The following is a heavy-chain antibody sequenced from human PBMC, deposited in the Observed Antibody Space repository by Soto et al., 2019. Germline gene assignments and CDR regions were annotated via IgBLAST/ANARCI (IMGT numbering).Heavy chain of an antibody. Sequence: ASVKVSCKASGYSFSSYGISWVRQAPGQGLDWMGWISVNNGNTDYAPKFQGRVTMTTDTSTSTAYMELRSLRSDNTAVYYCATSYDSGFDPWGQGTLVTVSS. CDR3: ATSYDSGFDP. CDR1: GYSFSSYG. D-gene: IGHD3-3*01. CDR2: ISVNNGNT. J-gene: IGHJ5*02. V-gene: IGHV1-18*04.